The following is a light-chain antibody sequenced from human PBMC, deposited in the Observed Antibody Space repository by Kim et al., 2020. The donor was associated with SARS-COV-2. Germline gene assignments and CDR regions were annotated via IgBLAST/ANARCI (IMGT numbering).Light chain of an antibody. V-gene: IGKV2-28*01. CDR3: MQALQTPYT. Sequence: EPASISCNSSQSRLQSNKYNYLDWYLQKPGQSPQLLIYMGSNRASGVPDRFSGSGSGTDFTLKISRVVAEDAAIYYCMQALQTPYTFGQGTKLEI. J-gene: IGKJ2*01. CDR1: QSRLQSNKYNY. CDR2: MGS.